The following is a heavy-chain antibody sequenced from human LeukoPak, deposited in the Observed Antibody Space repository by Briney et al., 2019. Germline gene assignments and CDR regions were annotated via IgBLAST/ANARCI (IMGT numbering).Heavy chain of an antibody. V-gene: IGHV1-18*01. J-gene: IGHJ4*02. D-gene: IGHD1-26*01. Sequence: AASVKVSCKASGYSFRDFGIGWVRQAPGQGLEWMGWINVYNGKTNPAEKVQGRVTMTTDTSTSTVYMELRSLRSDDTAVYYCASRSGTNPYYFDYWGQGTLVTVSS. CDR1: GYSFRDFG. CDR2: INVYNGKT. CDR3: ASRSGTNPYYFDY.